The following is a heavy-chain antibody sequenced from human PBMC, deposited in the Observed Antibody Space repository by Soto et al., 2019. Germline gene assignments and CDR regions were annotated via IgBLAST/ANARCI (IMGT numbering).Heavy chain of an antibody. V-gene: IGHV3-23*01. D-gene: IGHD2-15*01. CDR2: ISGSGDKT. CDR3: TTDCSGGSCYPGAHYYYYGMDV. J-gene: IGHJ6*02. CDR1: GFRFSSYA. Sequence: EVQLLESGGGLVQPGGSLRLSCAASGFRFSSYAMSWVRQAPGKGLEWVSAISGSGDKTYYADSVKGRFTISRDNSKNTLYLQMNSLKTEDTAVYYCTTDCSGGSCYPGAHYYYYGMDVWGQGTTVTVSS.